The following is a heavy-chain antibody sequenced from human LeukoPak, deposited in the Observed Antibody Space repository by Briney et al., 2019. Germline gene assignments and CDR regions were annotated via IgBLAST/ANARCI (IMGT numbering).Heavy chain of an antibody. CDR1: GYTFTSYD. V-gene: IGHV1-8*02. CDR3: ARGFGPYYYDSTGYYNFDY. J-gene: IGHJ4*02. Sequence: GASVKVSCKASGYTFTSYDINWVRQATGQGLEWMGWVNPNSGNTGYAQKFQGRVTMTRDTSTSTVYMELSSLRSEDTALYYCARGFGPYYYDSTGYYNFDYWGQGTLVTVSS. CDR2: VNPNSGNT. D-gene: IGHD3-22*01.